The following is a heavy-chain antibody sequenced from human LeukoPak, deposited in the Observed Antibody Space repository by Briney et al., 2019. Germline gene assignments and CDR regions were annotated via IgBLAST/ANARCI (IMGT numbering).Heavy chain of an antibody. D-gene: IGHD1-26*01. CDR3: ARDRSYHSGSYGGSWFDP. CDR1: GYTFTSYG. Sequence: ASVKVSCKASGYTFTSYGISWVRQAPGQGLEWMGWISAYNGNTNYAQKPQGRVTMTTDTSTSTAYMELRSLRSDDTAVYYCARDRSYHSGSYGGSWFDPWGQGTLVTVSS. J-gene: IGHJ5*02. CDR2: ISAYNGNT. V-gene: IGHV1-18*01.